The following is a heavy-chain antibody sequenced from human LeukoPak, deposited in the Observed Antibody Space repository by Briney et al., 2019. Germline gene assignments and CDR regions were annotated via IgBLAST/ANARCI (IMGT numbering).Heavy chain of an antibody. D-gene: IGHD1-7*01. J-gene: IGHJ4*02. V-gene: IGHV3-30*04. CDR1: GFTFSSYA. CDR2: ISYDGSNK. CDR3: ARDNWNYDH. Sequence: GGSLRLSCAASGFTFSSYAMHWVRQAPGKGLEWVAVISYDGSNKYYADSVKGRFTISRDNYKNTLYLQMNSLRAEDTDVYYCARDNWNYDHWGQGTLVTVSS.